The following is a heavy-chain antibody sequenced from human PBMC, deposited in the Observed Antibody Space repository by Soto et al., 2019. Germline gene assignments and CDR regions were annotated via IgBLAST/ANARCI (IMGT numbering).Heavy chain of an antibody. CDR1: RETFTSYG. CDR2: ISAYNGNT. J-gene: IGHJ4*02. V-gene: IGHV1-18*01. CDR3: ARPTDYGDLDY. D-gene: IGHD4-17*01. Sequence: SVELSCKACRETFTSYGISWARQAPGQGLEWMGWISAYNGNTNYAQKLQGRVTMTTDTSTSTAYMELRSLRSDDTAVYYCARPTDYGDLDYWGQGTLVTAPQ.